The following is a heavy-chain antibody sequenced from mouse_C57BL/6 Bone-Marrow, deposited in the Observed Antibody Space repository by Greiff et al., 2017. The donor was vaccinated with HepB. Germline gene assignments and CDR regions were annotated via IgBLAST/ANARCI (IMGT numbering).Heavy chain of an antibody. CDR2: IDPSDSYT. CDR1: GYTFTSYW. Sequence: VQLQQPGAELVKPGASVKLSCKASGYTFTSYWMQWVKQRPGQGLEWIGEIDPSDSYTNYNQKFTGKATLTVDTSSSTAYMQLSSLTSEDSAVYYCAREGYGYDVNFDYWGQGTTLTVSS. CDR3: AREGYGYDVNFDY. V-gene: IGHV1-50*01. D-gene: IGHD2-2*01. J-gene: IGHJ2*01.